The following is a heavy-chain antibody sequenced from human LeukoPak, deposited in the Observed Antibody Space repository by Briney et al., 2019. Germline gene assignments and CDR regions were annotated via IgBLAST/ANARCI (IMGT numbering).Heavy chain of an antibody. J-gene: IGHJ6*03. CDR1: GESINPYY. Sequence: PSETLSLTCTVSGESINPYYWNWIRQPAGKGREWIGHIYKSGSTNYNPSLKSRVTMSLDTSKNQFSLKLRSVTAADTAVYFCARSFLDYMDVWGKGTTVTVSS. D-gene: IGHD2/OR15-2a*01. V-gene: IGHV4-4*07. CDR2: IYKSGST. CDR3: ARSFLDYMDV.